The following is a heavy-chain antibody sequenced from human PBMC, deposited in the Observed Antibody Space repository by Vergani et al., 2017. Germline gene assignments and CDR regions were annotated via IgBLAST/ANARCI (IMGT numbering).Heavy chain of an antibody. CDR1: GFTFSSYA. Sequence: EVQLVESGGGLVQPGGSLRLSCAASGFTFSSYAMSWVRQAPGKGLEWVSAISGSGGSTYYADSVKGRFTISRDNSKNTLYLQMNSLKTEDTAVYYCTRPGLWFGELLYWFDPWGQGTLVTVSS. J-gene: IGHJ5*02. CDR3: TRPGLWFGELLYWFDP. CDR2: ISGSGGST. V-gene: IGHV3-23*04. D-gene: IGHD3-10*01.